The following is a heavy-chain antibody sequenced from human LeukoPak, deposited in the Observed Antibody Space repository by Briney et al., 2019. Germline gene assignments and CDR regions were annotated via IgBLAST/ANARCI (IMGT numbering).Heavy chain of an antibody. CDR1: GYTFTAYY. J-gene: IGHJ4*02. CDR2: INPNSGGT. V-gene: IGHV1-2*02. Sequence: GASVKVSCKASGYTFTAYYMHWVRQAPGQGLEWMGWINPNSGGTNSSQKFQDRVTLTRDTSISTAYMELNSLRSDDTAVYYCARAYGSGSSYHPDYWGQGTLVTVSS. D-gene: IGHD3-10*01. CDR3: ARAYGSGSSYHPDY.